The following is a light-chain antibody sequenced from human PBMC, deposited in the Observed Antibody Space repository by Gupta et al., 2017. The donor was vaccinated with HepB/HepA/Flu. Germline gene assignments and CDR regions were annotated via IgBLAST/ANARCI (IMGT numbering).Light chain of an antibody. CDR1: SSDVGTYKY. V-gene: IGLV2-14*01. CDR2: DVS. J-gene: IGLJ3*02. CDR3: SSFTSSDSWV. Sequence: QSALTQPASVSGSPGQSIPISCTGTSSDVGTYKYVSWYQQHPGKAPKLMIYDVSNRPSGVSNRFSGSKSGNTASLTISGLQAEDEADYYCSSFTSSDSWVFGGGTKLTVL.